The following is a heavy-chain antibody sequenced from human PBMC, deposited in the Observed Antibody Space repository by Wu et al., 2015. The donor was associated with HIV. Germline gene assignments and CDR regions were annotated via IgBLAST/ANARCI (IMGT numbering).Heavy chain of an antibody. CDR2: ISTYNGNR. Sequence: QVQLVQSGGEVKKPGASVKVSCKASGYRFTSHGISWVRQAPGQGLEWMGWISTYNGNRNYVQKFQGRVTMTTDTSTNTAYMELRSLRSDDTAIYYCARVGXSSISCWYYFDYWGQGTLVT. V-gene: IGHV1-18*01. CDR3: ARVGXSSISCWYYFDY. J-gene: IGHJ4*02. CDR1: GYRFTSHG. D-gene: IGHD2-2*01.